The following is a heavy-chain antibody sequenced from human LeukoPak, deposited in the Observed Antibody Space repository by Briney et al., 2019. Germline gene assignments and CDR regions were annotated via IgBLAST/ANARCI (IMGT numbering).Heavy chain of an antibody. Sequence: GESLKISCKGSGYSFTSYWSGWVRQMPGKGLEWMGIIYPGDSDTRYSPSFQGQVTISADKSISTAYLQWSSLKASDTAMYYCARPRGRRDSSSWTAFDYWGQGTLVTVSS. CDR1: GYSFTSYW. CDR3: ARPRGRRDSSSWTAFDY. J-gene: IGHJ4*02. V-gene: IGHV5-51*01. CDR2: IYPGDSDT. D-gene: IGHD6-13*01.